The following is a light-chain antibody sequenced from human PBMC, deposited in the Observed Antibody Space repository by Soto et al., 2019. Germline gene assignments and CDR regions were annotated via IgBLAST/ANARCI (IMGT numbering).Light chain of an antibody. CDR2: SDT. V-gene: IGLV3-21*04. Sequence: SYELTQPPSVSVAPGKTASISCGGNNIGSKGVHWYQQKPGQAPVLVIYSDTDLPPVIPERFSGSNSANLATLTISRVEAGDEADYYCQVGDSGSAHVGFGGGAKVAVL. J-gene: IGLJ2*01. CDR3: QVGDSGSAHVG. CDR1: NIGSKG.